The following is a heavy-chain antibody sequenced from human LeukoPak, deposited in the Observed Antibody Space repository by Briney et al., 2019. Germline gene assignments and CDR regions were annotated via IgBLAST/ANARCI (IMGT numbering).Heavy chain of an antibody. V-gene: IGHV4-34*01. CDR3: AREGYDFWSGYYTRWFDP. CDR2: INHSGST. CDR1: GGSFSGYY. Sequence: SETLSLTCAVYGGSFSGYYWSWIPQPPGKGREWIGEINHSGSTNYNPSLQSRVSISVDTSKNQFSLKLSSVTAADTAVYYCAREGYDFWSGYYTRWFDPWGQGTLVTVSS. D-gene: IGHD3-3*01. J-gene: IGHJ5*02.